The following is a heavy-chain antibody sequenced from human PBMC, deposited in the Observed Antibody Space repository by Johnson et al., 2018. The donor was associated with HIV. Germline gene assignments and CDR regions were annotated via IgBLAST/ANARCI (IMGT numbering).Heavy chain of an antibody. Sequence: QVQLVESGGGLVQPGGSLRLSCAASGFTFSDYYMSWIRQAPGKGLEWVSYIGSSNRTIHYADSVKGRFTISRDNAQNSLFLQMNSLRPEDTALYYCARVKYAVTNHDSNAFDIWGQGTVVSVSS. V-gene: IGHV3-11*01. D-gene: IGHD3-16*01. CDR2: IGSSNRTI. CDR3: ARVKYAVTNHDSNAFDI. J-gene: IGHJ3*02. CDR1: GFTFSDYY.